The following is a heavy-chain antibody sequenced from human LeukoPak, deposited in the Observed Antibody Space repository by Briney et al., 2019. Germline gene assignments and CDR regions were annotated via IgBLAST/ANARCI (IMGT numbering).Heavy chain of an antibody. J-gene: IGHJ4*02. D-gene: IGHD3-3*01. Sequence: PGGSLRLSCAASGFTFSSYWMSWVRQAPGKGLEWVANIKQDGSEKYYVDSVKGRFTISRDNAKNSLYLRMNSLRAEDTAVYYCARSYDFWSGYSPVDYWGQGTLVTVSS. CDR2: IKQDGSEK. CDR1: GFTFSSYW. CDR3: ARSYDFWSGYSPVDY. V-gene: IGHV3-7*03.